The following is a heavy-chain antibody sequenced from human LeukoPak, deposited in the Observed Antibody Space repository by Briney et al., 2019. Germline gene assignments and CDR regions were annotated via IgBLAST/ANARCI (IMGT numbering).Heavy chain of an antibody. D-gene: IGHD2-15*01. CDR2: ISPSGGST. Sequence: GGSLRLSCSSSGFTFSNYAIHWVRQAPGKGLESVSAISPSGGSTYYADSVKGRFTISRDNSKNMLYLHMSSLRPDDTAVYYCVKLLVEMRVLLPYFDYWGQGTLVTVSS. CDR1: GFTFSNYA. V-gene: IGHV3-64D*06. CDR3: VKLLVEMRVLLPYFDY. J-gene: IGHJ4*02.